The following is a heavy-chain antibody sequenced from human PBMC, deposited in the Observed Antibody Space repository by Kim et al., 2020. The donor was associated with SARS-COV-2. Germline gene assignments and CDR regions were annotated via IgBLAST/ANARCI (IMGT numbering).Heavy chain of an antibody. D-gene: IGHD6-19*01. CDR1: GFTVSSNY. Sequence: GGSLRLSCAASGFTVSSNYMSWVRQAPGKGLEWVSVIYSGGSTYYADSVKGRFTISRDNSKNTLYLQMNSLRAEDTAVYYCARDRRFGPLSVAGTMDVWGQGTTVTVSS. CDR3: ARDRRFGPLSVAGTMDV. CDR2: IYSGGST. J-gene: IGHJ6*02. V-gene: IGHV3-53*01.